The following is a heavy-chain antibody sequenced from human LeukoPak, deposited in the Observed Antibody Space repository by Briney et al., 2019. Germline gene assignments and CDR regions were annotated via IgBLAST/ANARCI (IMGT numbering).Heavy chain of an antibody. D-gene: IGHD1-26*01. J-gene: IGHJ5*02. CDR1: GGTFSSYA. V-gene: IGHV1-69*13. Sequence: ASVNVSCKASGGTFSSYAISWVRQAPGQGLEWMGGIIPIFGTANYAQKFQGRVTITADESTSTAYMELSSLRSDDTAVYYCARDWAPLSGNYYDAWFDPWGRGTLVTVSS. CDR3: ARDWAPLSGNYYDAWFDP. CDR2: IIPIFGTA.